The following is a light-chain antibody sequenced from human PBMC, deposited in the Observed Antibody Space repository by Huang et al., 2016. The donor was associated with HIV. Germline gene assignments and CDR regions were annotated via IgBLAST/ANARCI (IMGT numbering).Light chain of an antibody. Sequence: EIVITQSPATLSVSPGQRVTLSCRANRSVSTNLAWYHQRHGQAPRLLIYGSSTRAPGVPARFSGSGSGTDFSLTISSLQSEDFALYYCHQYNNWLLSFGGGTRV. CDR3: HQYNNWLLS. J-gene: IGKJ4*01. CDR1: RSVSTN. V-gene: IGKV3-15*01. CDR2: GSS.